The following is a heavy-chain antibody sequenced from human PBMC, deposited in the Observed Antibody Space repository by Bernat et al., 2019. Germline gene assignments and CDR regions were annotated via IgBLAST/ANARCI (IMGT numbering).Heavy chain of an antibody. J-gene: IGHJ3*02. CDR3: AKDGCSSGSCYSGAFAT. D-gene: IGHD2-15*01. V-gene: IGHV3-23*01. CDR1: GFTFSTYA. CDR2: ISGSGGST. Sequence: EVQLLESGGGLVQPGGSLRLSCAASGFTFSTYAMSWVRQAPGKGLEWVLGISGSGGSTYYADSVKGRFTISRDNFQNTLYLQMNSLRAEDTAIYYCAKDGCSSGSCYSGAFATWGQGTVVIVSS.